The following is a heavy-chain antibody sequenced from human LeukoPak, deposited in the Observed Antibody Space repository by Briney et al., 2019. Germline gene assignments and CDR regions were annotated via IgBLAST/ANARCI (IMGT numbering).Heavy chain of an antibody. J-gene: IGHJ4*02. Sequence: ASVTVSCKTSGYTFTGYYMHWVRQAPGQGLEWMGWINPNSGDTNYAQKFQGRVTMTGDTSISTAYMELSRLRSDDTGVYYCARGPPDYYDSSGYYDNWGQGTLVTVSS. CDR2: INPNSGDT. CDR3: ARGPPDYYDSSGYYDN. CDR1: GYTFTGYY. V-gene: IGHV1-2*02. D-gene: IGHD3-22*01.